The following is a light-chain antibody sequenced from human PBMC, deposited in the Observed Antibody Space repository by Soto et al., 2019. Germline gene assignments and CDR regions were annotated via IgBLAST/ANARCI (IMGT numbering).Light chain of an antibody. Sequence: IQLTQSPSSLSASVGDRVTITCRAIQDSTKYLAWYQQKPGKAPNLLIYDASTLHSGVPSRFSGSGSGTEFTLTISSLQPDDFATYSCQQYYSYSRTFGQGTKVDIK. CDR3: QQYYSYSRT. V-gene: IGKV1-9*01. J-gene: IGKJ1*01. CDR2: DAS. CDR1: QDSTKY.